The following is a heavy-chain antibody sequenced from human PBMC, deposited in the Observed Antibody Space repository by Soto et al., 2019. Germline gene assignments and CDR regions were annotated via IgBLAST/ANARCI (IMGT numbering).Heavy chain of an antibody. CDR1: GYSFTNHY. CDR3: ARGDNDY. J-gene: IGHJ4*02. CDR2: IHPDGGHT. V-gene: IGHV1-46*01. Sequence: ASVKVSCKASGYSFTNHYVQWVRQAPGQGLEWMGVIHPDGGHTTYSQRFQDRVTMTRDTFTSTIYMELSGLRSEDTAVYYCARGDNDYWGQGTLVTVSS.